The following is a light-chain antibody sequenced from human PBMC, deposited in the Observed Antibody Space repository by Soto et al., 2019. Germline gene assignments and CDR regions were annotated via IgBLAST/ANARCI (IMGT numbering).Light chain of an antibody. Sequence: SVLTQPPSVSEAPRQRVTISCSGSSSNIGHNDVNWYQQLPGKPPKLVIYYDDLLPSGVSDRFSGSKSGTSASLAISGLQSEDEADYFCSTWDDSLKGPVFGGGTKLTVL. V-gene: IGLV1-36*01. CDR2: YDD. CDR1: SSNIGHND. J-gene: IGLJ3*02. CDR3: STWDDSLKGPV.